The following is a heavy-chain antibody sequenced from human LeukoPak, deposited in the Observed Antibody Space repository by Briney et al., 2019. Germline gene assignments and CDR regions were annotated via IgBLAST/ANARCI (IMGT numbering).Heavy chain of an antibody. V-gene: IGHV3-48*01. J-gene: IGHJ3*02. CDR2: ISSSSTI. CDR1: GFTFSSYS. Sequence: GGSLRLSCAASGFTFSSYSMNWVRQAPGKGLEWVSYISSSSTIYYADSVKGRFTISRDNAKNSLYLQMNSLRAEDTAVYYCARGGMLHGAFDIWGQGTMVTVSS. D-gene: IGHD2-8*01. CDR3: ARGGMLHGAFDI.